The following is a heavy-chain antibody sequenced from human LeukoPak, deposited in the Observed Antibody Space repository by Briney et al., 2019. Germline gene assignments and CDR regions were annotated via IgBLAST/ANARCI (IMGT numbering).Heavy chain of an antibody. D-gene: IGHD1-14*01. CDR2: MNPSSGYT. CDR1: GYPFTTYD. Sequence: AASVKVSCKASGYPFTTYDINWVRKATGQGLEWMGWMNPSSGYTGYSQKFQGRVTMTRNTSITTAYMELSSLRSEDTAVYYCARISDHNWYFDHWGRGTLVTVSS. CDR3: ARISDHNWYFDH. V-gene: IGHV1-8*01. J-gene: IGHJ2*01.